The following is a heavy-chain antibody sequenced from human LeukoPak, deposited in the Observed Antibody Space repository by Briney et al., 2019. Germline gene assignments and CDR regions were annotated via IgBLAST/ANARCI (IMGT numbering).Heavy chain of an antibody. D-gene: IGHD5-12*01. V-gene: IGHV3-30*02. Sequence: GGSLRLSCAASGFTFSSYGMHWVRQAPGKGLEWVAFIRYDGSNKYYADSVKGRFTISRDNSKNTLYLQMNSLRAEDTAVYYCAKVKGLGWLRPPAPAGYFDYWGQGTLVTVSS. J-gene: IGHJ4*02. CDR2: IRYDGSNK. CDR3: AKVKGLGWLRPPAPAGYFDY. CDR1: GFTFSSYG.